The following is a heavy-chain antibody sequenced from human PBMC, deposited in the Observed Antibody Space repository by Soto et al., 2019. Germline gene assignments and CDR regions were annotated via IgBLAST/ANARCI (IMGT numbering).Heavy chain of an antibody. Sequence: PSETLSLTCTVSGGSISSSSYYWGWIRQPPGKGLEWIGSIYYSGSTYYNPSLKSRVTISVDTSKNQFSLKLSSVTAADTAVYYCARHVIGDDFWSGYYMVDYWGQGTLVTVSS. CDR2: IYYSGST. J-gene: IGHJ4*02. V-gene: IGHV4-39*01. D-gene: IGHD3-3*01. CDR1: GGSISSSSYY. CDR3: ARHVIGDDFWSGYYMVDY.